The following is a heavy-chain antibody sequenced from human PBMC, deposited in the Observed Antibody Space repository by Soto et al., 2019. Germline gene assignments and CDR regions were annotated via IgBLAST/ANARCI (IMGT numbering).Heavy chain of an antibody. CDR1: GASISGYY. D-gene: IGHD1-1*01. CDR3: VRDGTKTLRDWFDP. J-gene: IGHJ5*02. V-gene: IGHV4-4*07. Sequence: SETLSLTCTGSGASISGYYWSWIRKSAGKGLEWIGRIYATGTTDYNPSLKSRVMMSVDTSKKQFSLKLRSVTAADTAVYYCVRDGTKTLRDWFDPWGQGISVTVSS. CDR2: IYATGTT.